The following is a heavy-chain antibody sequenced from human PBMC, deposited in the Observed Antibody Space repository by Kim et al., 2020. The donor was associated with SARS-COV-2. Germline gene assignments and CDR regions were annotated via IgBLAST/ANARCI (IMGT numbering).Heavy chain of an antibody. CDR2: INTNTGNP. Sequence: ASVKVSCKASGYTFTGYAMNWVRQAPGQGLEWMGWINTNTGNPTYAQGFTGRFVFSLDTSVSTAYLQISGLKAEDTAIHYCARGYYDFLTGYIPLFDYWGQGTLVTVSS. CDR1: GYTFTGYA. CDR3: ARGYYDFLTGYIPLFDY. V-gene: IGHV7-4-1*02. D-gene: IGHD3-9*01. J-gene: IGHJ4*02.